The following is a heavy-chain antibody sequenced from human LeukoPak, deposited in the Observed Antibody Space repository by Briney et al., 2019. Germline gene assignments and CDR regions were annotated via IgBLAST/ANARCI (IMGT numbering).Heavy chain of an antibody. CDR1: GYTFTGYY. V-gene: IGHV1-2*06. D-gene: IGHD1-26*01. CDR2: TNPNSGGT. J-gene: IGHJ3*02. Sequence: ASVKVSCKASGYTFTGYYMHWVRQAPGQGLEWMGRTNPNSGGTNYAQKFQGRVTMTRDTSISTAYMELSRLRSDDTAVYYCARDRSIYSAFDIWGQGTMVTVSS. CDR3: ARDRSIYSAFDI.